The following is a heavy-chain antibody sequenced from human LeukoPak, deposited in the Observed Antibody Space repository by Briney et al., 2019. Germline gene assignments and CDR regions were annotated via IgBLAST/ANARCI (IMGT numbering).Heavy chain of an antibody. CDR1: GFTFSSYW. CDR2: IKQDGSEK. V-gene: IGHV3-7*01. J-gene: IGHJ4*02. D-gene: IGHD3-3*01. CDR3: AREGISPYCDFWSGYYTELDY. Sequence: GGSLRLSCAASGFTFSSYWMSWVRQAPGKGLEWVANIKQDGSEKYYVDSVKGRFTISRDNAKNSLYLQMNSLRAEDTAVYYCAREGISPYCDFWSGYYTELDYWGQGTLVTVSS.